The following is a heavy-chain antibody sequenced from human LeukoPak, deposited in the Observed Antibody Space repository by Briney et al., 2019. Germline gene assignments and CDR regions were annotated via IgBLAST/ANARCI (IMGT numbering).Heavy chain of an antibody. J-gene: IGHJ4*02. CDR1: GGSFSGYY. Sequence: SETLSLTCVVYGGSFSGYYWSWIRQPPGKGLEWIGEINHSGSTNYNPSLKSRVTISVDTPKNQFSLKLSSVTAADTAVYYCARIAGIAVAGTAARKKYYFDYWGQGTLVTVSS. CDR3: ARIAGIAVAGTAARKKYYFDY. CDR2: INHSGST. V-gene: IGHV4-34*01. D-gene: IGHD6-19*01.